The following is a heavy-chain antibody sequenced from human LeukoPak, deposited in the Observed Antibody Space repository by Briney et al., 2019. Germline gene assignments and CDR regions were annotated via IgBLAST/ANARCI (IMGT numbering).Heavy chain of an antibody. V-gene: IGHV1-46*01. CDR1: GYTFTSYY. CDR3: ARDSRFLEWLLFDNWFDP. J-gene: IGHJ5*02. Sequence: ASVKVSCKASGYTFTSYYMHWVRQAPGQGLEWMGIINPSGGSTSYAQKFQGRVTMTRDTSTSTVYMELSSLRSEDTAVYYCARDSRFLEWLLFDNWFDPWGQGTLVTVSS. D-gene: IGHD3-3*01. CDR2: INPSGGST.